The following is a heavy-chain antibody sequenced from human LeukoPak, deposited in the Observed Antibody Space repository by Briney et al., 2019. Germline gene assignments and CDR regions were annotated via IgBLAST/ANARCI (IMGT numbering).Heavy chain of an antibody. D-gene: IGHD3-22*01. CDR1: GGTFSSYA. CDR2: IIPIFGTA. Sequence: VASVKVSCKASGGTFSSYAISWVRQAPGQGLEWMGRIIPIFGTANYAQKFQGRVTITTDESTSTAYMELSSLRSEDTAVYYCAREAPNYYDSSGYYPFDYWGQGTLVTVSS. V-gene: IGHV1-69*05. CDR3: AREAPNYYDSSGYYPFDY. J-gene: IGHJ4*02.